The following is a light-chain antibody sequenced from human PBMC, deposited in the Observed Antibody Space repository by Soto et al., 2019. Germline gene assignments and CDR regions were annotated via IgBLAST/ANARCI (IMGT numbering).Light chain of an antibody. V-gene: IGLV2-8*01. J-gene: IGLJ3*02. CDR2: EVR. CDR1: MRDIGAYNL. Sequence: QSALTQPASVSGSPGQSITISCAGTMRDIGAYNLVSWYQQHPGKAPRLIFYEVRNRPSGVPDRFSASKSGNTASLTVSGLQAEDEADYYCSSFVAGNNYWVFGGGTKLTVL. CDR3: SSFVAGNNYWV.